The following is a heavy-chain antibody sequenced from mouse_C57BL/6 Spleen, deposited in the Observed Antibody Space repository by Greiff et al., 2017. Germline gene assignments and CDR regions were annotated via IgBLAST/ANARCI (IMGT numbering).Heavy chain of an antibody. CDR2: IYPRSGNT. Sequence: VKLQESGAELARPGASVKLSCKASGYTFTSYGISWVKQRTGQGLEWIGEIYPRSGNTYYNEKFKGKATLTADKSSSTAYMELRSLTSEDSAVYFCASYGNPEYYFDYWGQGTTLTVSS. CDR3: ASYGNPEYYFDY. V-gene: IGHV1-81*01. CDR1: GYTFTSYG. D-gene: IGHD2-1*01. J-gene: IGHJ2*01.